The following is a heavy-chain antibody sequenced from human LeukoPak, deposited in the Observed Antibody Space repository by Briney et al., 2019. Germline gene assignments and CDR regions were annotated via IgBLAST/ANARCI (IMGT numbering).Heavy chain of an antibody. J-gene: IGHJ6*02. V-gene: IGHV4-4*07. D-gene: IGHD4-11*01. Sequence: SETLSLTCTVSGGSISSYYWSWIRQPAGKGLEWIGRIYTSGSTNYNPSLKSRVTMSVDTSKNQFSLKLSSVTAADTAVHYCARIRADYHYYYYGMDVWGQGTTVTVSS. CDR3: ARIRADYHYYYYGMDV. CDR2: IYTSGST. CDR1: GGSISSYY.